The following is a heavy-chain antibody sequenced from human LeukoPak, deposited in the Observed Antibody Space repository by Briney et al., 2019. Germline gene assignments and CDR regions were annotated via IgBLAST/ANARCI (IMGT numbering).Heavy chain of an antibody. CDR2: ISGSNNST. D-gene: IGHD3-22*01. J-gene: IGHJ4*02. CDR3: AKHPGYYYDSSVYYHY. CDR1: GVTFSSYA. V-gene: IGHV3-23*01. Sequence: GGSLRLSCEASGVTFSSYAMSWVRQAPGKGLEWVSTISGSNNSTYYADSVKGRFTISRDNSKNTLYLQMNSLRAEDTAVYYCAKHPGYYYDSSVYYHYWGQGTLVTVSS.